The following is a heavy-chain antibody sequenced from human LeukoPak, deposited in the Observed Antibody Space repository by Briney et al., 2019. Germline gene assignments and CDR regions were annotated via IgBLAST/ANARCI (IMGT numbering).Heavy chain of an antibody. J-gene: IGHJ4*02. CDR2: IFYTGST. D-gene: IGHD3-22*01. CDR3: ATSSGYNPYYFDY. V-gene: IGHV4-31*03. Sequence: SETLSLTCTVSGGSISSGGYYWSWIRQHPGKGLEWIGYIFYTGSTHYNPSLKSRVTISVDTSKNQFSLKLSSVTAADTAVYYCATSSGYNPYYFDYWGQGTLVSVSS. CDR1: GGSISSGGYY.